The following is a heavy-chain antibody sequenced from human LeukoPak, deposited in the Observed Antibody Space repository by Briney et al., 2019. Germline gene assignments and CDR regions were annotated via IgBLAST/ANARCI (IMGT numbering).Heavy chain of an antibody. CDR1: GFTFLSYG. J-gene: IGHJ6*03. V-gene: IGHV3-30*12. D-gene: IGHD6-13*01. Sequence: GGSLRLSCAASGFTFLSYGMHWVRQAPGKGLEWVAVISYDGSNKYYADSVKGRFTISRDNSKNTLYLQMNSLRAEDTAVYYCAKDRKIIAAAGTTWNYYYYMDVWGKGTTVTVSS. CDR2: ISYDGSNK. CDR3: AKDRKIIAAAGTTWNYYYYMDV.